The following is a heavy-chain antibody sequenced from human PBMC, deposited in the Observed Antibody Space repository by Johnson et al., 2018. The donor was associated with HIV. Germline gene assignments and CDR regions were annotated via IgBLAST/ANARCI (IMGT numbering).Heavy chain of an antibody. V-gene: IGHV3-15*01. CDR2: IKRNTDGGTT. CDR3: TRRGYYDSSGYAFDI. Sequence: VQLVESGGGVVQPGRSLRLSCAASGFTFSSYWMHWVRQAPGKGLEWVGRIKRNTDGGTTDYAAPVKGRFTISRDDSKNTAYRQMNSLKTEYTAVYYCTRRGYYDSSGYAFDIWGQGTMVTVSS. J-gene: IGHJ3*02. D-gene: IGHD3-22*01. CDR1: GFTFSSYW.